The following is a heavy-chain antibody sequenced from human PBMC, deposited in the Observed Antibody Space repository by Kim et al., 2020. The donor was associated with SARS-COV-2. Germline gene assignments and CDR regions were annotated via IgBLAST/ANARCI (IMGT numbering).Heavy chain of an antibody. CDR1: GYTFTSYA. D-gene: IGHD3-10*01. V-gene: IGHV7-4-1*02. Sequence: ASVKVSCKASGYTFTSYAMNWVRQAPGQGLEWMGWINTNTGNPTYAQGFTGRFVFSLDTSVSTAYLQISSLKAEDTAVYYCARDFSVIWFGELPPVTDVWGRGTTVTVSS. CDR3: ARDFSVIWFGELPPVTDV. CDR2: INTNTGNP. J-gene: IGHJ6*02.